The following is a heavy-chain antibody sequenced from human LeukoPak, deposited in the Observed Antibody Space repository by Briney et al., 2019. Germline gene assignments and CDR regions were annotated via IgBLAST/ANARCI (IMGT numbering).Heavy chain of an antibody. Sequence: PGGSLRLSCAASGFTFSNTWMNWVRQAPGKGLEWVGRIKSKSESETTDYASPVKNRFTISRDDSKSTLYLQMNSLKTEDTAVYYCAKLNLGAFDYWGQGTLVTVSS. CDR1: GFTFSNTW. J-gene: IGHJ4*02. D-gene: IGHD1-26*01. CDR3: AKLNLGAFDY. V-gene: IGHV3-15*01. CDR2: IKSKSESETT.